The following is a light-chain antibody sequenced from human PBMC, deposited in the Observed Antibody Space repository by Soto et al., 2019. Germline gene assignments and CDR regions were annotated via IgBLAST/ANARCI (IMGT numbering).Light chain of an antibody. Sequence: NFMLTQPHSVSESPGKTVTISCTRSGGSIDANFVQWYQQRPGSSPTNLLYDDDQRPSGVPARFSGSIDISSNSASLTICGLTTEDEADYYCQFYDRSIRVFGGGTKLTVL. CDR1: GGSIDANF. J-gene: IGLJ3*02. CDR3: QFYDRSIRV. V-gene: IGLV6-57*01. CDR2: DDD.